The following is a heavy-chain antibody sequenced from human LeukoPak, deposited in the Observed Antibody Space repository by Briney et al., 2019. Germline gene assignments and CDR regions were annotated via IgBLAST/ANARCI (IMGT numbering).Heavy chain of an antibody. CDR2: ISSSSHSI. Sequence: HGGSLRLSCAASGFAFSNYNMNWVRQAPGKGLEWVSYISSSSHSIYYADSVKGRFTVSRDNAQDSLYLQLNNLKAGDTAVYYCARALTRDAFDPWGQGTMVTVSS. J-gene: IGHJ3*01. V-gene: IGHV3-48*01. CDR3: ARALTRDAFDP. CDR1: GFAFSNYN.